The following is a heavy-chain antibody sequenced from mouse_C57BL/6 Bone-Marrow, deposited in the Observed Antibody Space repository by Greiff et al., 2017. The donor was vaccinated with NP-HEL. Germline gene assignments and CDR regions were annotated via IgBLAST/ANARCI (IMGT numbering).Heavy chain of an antibody. D-gene: IGHD1-1*01. Sequence: QVQLQQPGAELVKPGASVKMSCKASGYTFTSYWINWVKQRPGQGLEWIGEIYPGSGSTNYNEKFKSKATLTVDTSSSTAYMQLSSLTSEDSAVYYCARSQLLRLYFDYWGQGTTLTVSS. CDR3: ARSQLLRLYFDY. CDR1: GYTFTSYW. V-gene: IGHV1-55*01. CDR2: IYPGSGST. J-gene: IGHJ2*01.